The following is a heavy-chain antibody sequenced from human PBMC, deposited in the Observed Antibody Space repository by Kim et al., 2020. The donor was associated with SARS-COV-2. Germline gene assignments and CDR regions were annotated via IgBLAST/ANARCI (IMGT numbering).Heavy chain of an antibody. Sequence: GGSLRLSCAASGFTFSTYCMSWVRQAPGKGLEWVANIKQDGSEKYYVDSVKGRFTISRDNAKNSLFLQMNSLRAEDTAVYYCARDRHYDFWSGYYVPPRWFDPWGQGTLVTVSS. J-gene: IGHJ5*02. D-gene: IGHD3-3*01. V-gene: IGHV3-7*01. CDR1: GFTFSTYC. CDR3: ARDRHYDFWSGYYVPPRWFDP. CDR2: IKQDGSEK.